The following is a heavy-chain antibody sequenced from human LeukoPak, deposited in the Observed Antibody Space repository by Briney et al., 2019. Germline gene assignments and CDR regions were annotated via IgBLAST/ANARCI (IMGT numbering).Heavy chain of an antibody. V-gene: IGHV3-21*01. D-gene: IGHD1-26*01. J-gene: IGHJ3*02. CDR3: ARDHGIVGAKYTFDI. Sequence: PGGSLRLSCAASGFTLSSHSMNWVRQAPGKGLEWVSSISTSSSYIYYADSVKGRFTISRDNAKNSLCLQMNSLRAEDTAVYYCARDHGIVGAKYTFDIWGQGTMVTVSS. CDR2: ISTSSSYI. CDR1: GFTLSSHS.